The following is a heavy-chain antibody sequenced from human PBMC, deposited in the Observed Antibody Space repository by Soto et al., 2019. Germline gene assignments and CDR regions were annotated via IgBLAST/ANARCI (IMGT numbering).Heavy chain of an antibody. V-gene: IGHV1-69*12. CDR2: IIPIFGTA. Sequence: QVQLVQSGAEVKKPGSSVKVSCKASGGTFSSYAISWVRQAPGQGLEWMGGIIPIFGTANYAQKFQGRVTITADESTSTAYMELSSLRSEDTAVYYCARTPQDIVLVPAAINGPYYYYYGMDVWGQGTTVTVSS. CDR1: GGTFSSYA. D-gene: IGHD2-2*01. CDR3: ARTPQDIVLVPAAINGPYYYYYGMDV. J-gene: IGHJ6*02.